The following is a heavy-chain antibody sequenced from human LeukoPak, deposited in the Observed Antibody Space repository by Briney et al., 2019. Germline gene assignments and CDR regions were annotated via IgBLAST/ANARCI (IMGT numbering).Heavy chain of an antibody. V-gene: IGHV3-21*01. CDR3: ARGFSYGIDAFHI. Sequence: GGSLRLSCAASGFTFSSYSMNWVRQAPGKGLEWVSSITSSNYIYYADSVKGRFTISRDNAKNSLCLQMNSLRAEDTAVYYCARGFSYGIDAFHIWGQGTMVTVSS. CDR2: ITSSNYI. J-gene: IGHJ3*02. D-gene: IGHD5-18*01. CDR1: GFTFSSYS.